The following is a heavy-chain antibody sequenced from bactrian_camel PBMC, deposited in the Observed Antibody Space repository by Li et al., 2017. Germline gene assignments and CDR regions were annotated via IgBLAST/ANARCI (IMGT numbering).Heavy chain of an antibody. CDR3: ATPSPYGWGTFPLGGDFGH. V-gene: IGHV3S26*01. CDR1: MYTITYC. Sequence: HVQLVESGGGSVQAGGSLGLSCTPSMYTITYCMSWFRQAAGKAREGVASIDSDGRTSYADSVKGRFTISRDNAKNTLHLQMNSLKTEDTAVYYGATPSPYGWGTFPLGGDFGHWGQGTQVTVS. J-gene: IGHJ6*01. D-gene: IGHD3*01. CDR2: IDSDGRT.